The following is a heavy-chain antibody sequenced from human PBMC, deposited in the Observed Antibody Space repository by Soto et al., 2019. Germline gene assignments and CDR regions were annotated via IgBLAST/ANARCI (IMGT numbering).Heavy chain of an antibody. V-gene: IGHV4-31*03. J-gene: IGHJ4*02. CDR3: AKYYDSSGYKYRAGDYFDY. Sequence: QVQLQESGPGLVKPSQTLSLTCTVSGGSISSGGYYWSWIRQHPGKGLEWIGYIYYSGSTYYNPSIKSRVTISVDTSKNQFSLKLSSVTAADTAVYYCAKYYDSSGYKYRAGDYFDYWGQGTLVTVSS. D-gene: IGHD3-22*01. CDR1: GGSISSGGYY. CDR2: IYYSGST.